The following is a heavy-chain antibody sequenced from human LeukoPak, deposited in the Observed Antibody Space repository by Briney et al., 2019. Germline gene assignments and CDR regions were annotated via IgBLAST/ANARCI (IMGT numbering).Heavy chain of an antibody. D-gene: IGHD1-20*01. V-gene: IGHV3-7*01. J-gene: IGHJ4*02. CDR3: ARVGDYNWNQHADY. CDR1: GFTFTSYD. CDR2: IKEDGSER. Sequence: GGSLRLSCAASGFTFTSYDMSWVRQAPGKGLEWVANIKEDGSERYYVDSVKGRFTISRDNAKNSVYLQMESLRAEDTAVYYCARVGDYNWNQHADYWGQGTLVTVSS.